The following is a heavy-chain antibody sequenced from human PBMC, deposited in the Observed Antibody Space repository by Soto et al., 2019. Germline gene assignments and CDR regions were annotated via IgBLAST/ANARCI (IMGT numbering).Heavy chain of an antibody. CDR3: GRDRSFIPY. V-gene: IGHV3-49*03. J-gene: IGHJ4*02. CDR1: GFTFGDYD. Sequence: GGSLRLSCKASGFTFGDYDMSWFRQAPGKGLEWVGFIRSTTYGGTTEYAASVKGRFTISRDDSRSIAYLQMNSLTTEDTAVYYCGRDRSFIPYWGPGTLVTVSS. D-gene: IGHD6-13*01. CDR2: IRSTTYGGTT.